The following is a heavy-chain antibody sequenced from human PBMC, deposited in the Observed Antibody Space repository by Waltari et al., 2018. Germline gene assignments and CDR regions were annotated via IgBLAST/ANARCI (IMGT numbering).Heavy chain of an antibody. CDR3: ARNGNWDFDY. Sequence: EVQLVESGGGLVQTGEALRLYCAASGFSYSNYWMTWVRQAPGKGLEWVANIKYDGSESYYVDSVKGRFTISRDNAKNSLFLQMNSLRADDTGVYFCARNGNWDFDYWGQGTLVTVSS. CDR1: GFSYSNYW. J-gene: IGHJ4*02. CDR2: IKYDGSES. D-gene: IGHD7-27*01. V-gene: IGHV3-7*01.